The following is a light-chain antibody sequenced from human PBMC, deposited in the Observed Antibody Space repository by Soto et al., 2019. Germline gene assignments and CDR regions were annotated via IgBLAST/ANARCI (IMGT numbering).Light chain of an antibody. V-gene: IGKV1-5*01. J-gene: IGKJ1*01. CDR3: QQYNSYWT. CDR2: DAS. CDR1: QTISSW. Sequence: DIQMAQSASSVSASVGDRVTITCRASQTISSWLAWYQQKPGKAPKLLIYDASSLESGVPSRFSGGGSGTEFTLTISSLQPDDFATYYCQQYNSYWTFGQGTKVDIK.